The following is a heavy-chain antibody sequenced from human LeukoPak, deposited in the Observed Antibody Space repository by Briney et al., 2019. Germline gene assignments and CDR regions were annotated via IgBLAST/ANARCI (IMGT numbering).Heavy chain of an antibody. CDR2: INHSGST. CDR1: GGSFSGYY. D-gene: IGHD3-22*01. Sequence: SETLSLTCAVYGGSFSGYYWSWIRQPPGKGLEWIGEINHSGSTNYNPSLKSRVTISVDKSKNQSSLKLSSVTAADTAVYYCARPYYYDSIGFDPWGQGTLVTVSS. J-gene: IGHJ5*02. V-gene: IGHV4-34*01. CDR3: ARPYYYDSIGFDP.